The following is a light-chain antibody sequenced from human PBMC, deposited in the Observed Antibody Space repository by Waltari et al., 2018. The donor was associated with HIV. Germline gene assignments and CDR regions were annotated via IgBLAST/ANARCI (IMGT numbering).Light chain of an antibody. CDR3: QQYNNWLT. J-gene: IGKJ4*01. CDR2: DAS. Sequence: IVMTQSPVTLSVSPGERATLSCRASQSVSNKLAWYQQKPGQAPRLLMYDASTRVTGIPARFSGSGSGTDFTLTISSLQSGDFAIYYCQQYNNWLTFGGGTKVEIK. CDR1: QSVSNK. V-gene: IGKV3-15*01.